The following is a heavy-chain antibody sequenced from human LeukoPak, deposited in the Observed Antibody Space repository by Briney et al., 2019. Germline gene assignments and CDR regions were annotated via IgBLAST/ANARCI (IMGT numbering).Heavy chain of an antibody. V-gene: IGHV4-59*12. D-gene: IGHD3-10*01. CDR2: IYYSGST. J-gene: IGHJ5*02. CDR3: ARESMVRGVINWFDP. Sequence: SETLSLTCTVSGGSISSYYWSWIRQPPGKGLEWIGYIYYSGSTNYNPSLKSRVTISVDRSKNQFSLKLSSVTAADTAVYYCARESMVRGVINWFDPWGQGTLVTVSS. CDR1: GGSISSYY.